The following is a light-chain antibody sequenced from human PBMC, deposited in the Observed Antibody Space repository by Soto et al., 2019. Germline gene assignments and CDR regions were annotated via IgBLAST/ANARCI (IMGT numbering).Light chain of an antibody. J-gene: IGKJ4*01. V-gene: IGKV3-20*01. CDR1: QSVSSSF. CDR3: QQYDSSPLT. Sequence: EIVLTQSPGTLSLSPGERATLSCRASQSVSSSFLAWYQQKPGQAPRLLIYGASSRATGIPDRFSGSGSGTGFTLTISTLEPEDVEVYYCQQYDSSPLTFGGGTKVEIK. CDR2: GAS.